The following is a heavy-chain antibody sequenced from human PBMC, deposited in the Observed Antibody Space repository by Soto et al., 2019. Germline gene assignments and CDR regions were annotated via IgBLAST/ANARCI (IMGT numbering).Heavy chain of an antibody. CDR2: INHSGST. D-gene: IGHD3-10*01. Sequence: SETLSLTCAVYGGSFSGYYWSWIRQPPGKGLEWIGEINHSGSTNYNPSLKSRVTISVDTSKNQFSLKLSSVTAADTAVYYCARILVTMVRGVISQKYYYYYYGMDVWGQGTTVTVSS. J-gene: IGHJ6*02. CDR3: ARILVTMVRGVISQKYYYYYYGMDV. CDR1: GGSFSGYY. V-gene: IGHV4-34*01.